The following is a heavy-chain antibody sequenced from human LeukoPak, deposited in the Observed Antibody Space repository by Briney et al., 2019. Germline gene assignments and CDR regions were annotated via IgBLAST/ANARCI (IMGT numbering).Heavy chain of an antibody. Sequence: GGSLRLSCAVSGFTVSTNYMSWVRQAPGKGLEWVSVIYSGGGTYYADSVKGRFTISRDNSKNTLYLQMNSLRAEDTAVYYCARDRVVRAYSYYYMDVWGKGTTVTVSS. J-gene: IGHJ6*03. CDR3: ARDRVVRAYSYYYMDV. V-gene: IGHV3-53*01. CDR1: GFTVSTNY. CDR2: IYSGGGT. D-gene: IGHD3-10*01.